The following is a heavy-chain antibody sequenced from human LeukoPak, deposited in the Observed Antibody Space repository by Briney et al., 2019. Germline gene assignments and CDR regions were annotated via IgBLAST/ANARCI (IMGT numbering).Heavy chain of an antibody. CDR2: MNPNSGNT. CDR3: FVVAIDY. D-gene: IGHD2-15*01. J-gene: IGHJ4*02. V-gene: IGHV1-8*02. Sequence: ASVKVSCKASGYTFTSYGISWVRQATGQGLEWMGWMNPNSGNTGYAQKFQGRVTMTRNTSISTAYMELSSLRSEDTAVYYCFVVAIDYWGQGTLVTVSS. CDR1: GYTFTSYG.